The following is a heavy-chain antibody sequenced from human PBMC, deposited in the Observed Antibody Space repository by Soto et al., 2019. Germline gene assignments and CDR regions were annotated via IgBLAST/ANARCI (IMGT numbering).Heavy chain of an antibody. CDR1: GGSISSGGYS. Sequence: PSETLSLTCAVSGGSISSGGYSWSWIRQPPGKGLEWIGYIYHSGSTYYNPSLKSRVTISVDRSKNQFSLKLSSVTAADTAVYYCARGIAAGEYDYWGQGTLVTVSS. CDR2: IYHSGST. V-gene: IGHV4-30-2*01. J-gene: IGHJ4*02. CDR3: ARGIAAGEYDY. D-gene: IGHD6-6*01.